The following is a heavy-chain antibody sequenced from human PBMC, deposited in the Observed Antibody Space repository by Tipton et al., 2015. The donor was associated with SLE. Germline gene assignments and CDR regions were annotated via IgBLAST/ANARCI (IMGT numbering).Heavy chain of an antibody. D-gene: IGHD6-19*01. CDR3: VKDMGTSGGGDGFDF. J-gene: IGHJ3*01. V-gene: IGHV3-9*01. Sequence: SLRLSCTASGFTFDDYAMHWVRQVPGKGLEWVSGLSWNSGRIAYGDSVKGRFTISRDNAKKSVYLQMNSLRAEDTALYYCVKDMGTSGGGDGFDFWGQGTMVIVSS. CDR1: GFTFDDYA. CDR2: LSWNSGRI.